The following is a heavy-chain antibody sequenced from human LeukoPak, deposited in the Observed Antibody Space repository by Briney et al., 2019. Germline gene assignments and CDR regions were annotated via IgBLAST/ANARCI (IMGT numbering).Heavy chain of an antibody. Sequence: ASVKVSCKASGYTFTSYGISWVRQAPGQGLEWMGWISAYNGKTNYAQELQGRVTMTTDTSTSTAYMELRSLRSDDTAVYYCAREAIYYDSSGYYDFDYWGQGTLVTVSS. J-gene: IGHJ4*02. CDR2: ISAYNGKT. CDR1: GYTFTSYG. CDR3: AREAIYYDSSGYYDFDY. D-gene: IGHD3-22*01. V-gene: IGHV1-18*01.